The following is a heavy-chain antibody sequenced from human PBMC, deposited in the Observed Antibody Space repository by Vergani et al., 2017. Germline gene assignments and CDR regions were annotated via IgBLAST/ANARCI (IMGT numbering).Heavy chain of an antibody. CDR3: ARQVDTARWLVFDY. Sequence: QVQLQQWGAGLLKPSETLSLTCAVYGGSFSGYYWSWIRQPPGKGLEWIGEINHSGSTNYNPSLKSRVTISVDTSKNQFSLKLSSVTAADTAVYYCARQVDTARWLVFDYWGQGTLVTVSS. J-gene: IGHJ4*02. CDR1: GGSFSGYY. CDR2: INHSGST. D-gene: IGHD5-18*01. V-gene: IGHV4-34*01.